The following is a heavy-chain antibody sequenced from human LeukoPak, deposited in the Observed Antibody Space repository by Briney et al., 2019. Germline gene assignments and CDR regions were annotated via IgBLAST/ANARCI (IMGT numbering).Heavy chain of an antibody. V-gene: IGHV3-7*01. J-gene: IGHJ4*02. CDR2: IKQDGSEK. CDR3: ASLDTAMVNGDY. CDR1: GITFSSYW. D-gene: IGHD5-18*01. Sequence: GGSLRLSCAASGITFSSYWMSWVRQAPGKGLGWVANIKQDGSEKNYVDSVKGRFTISRDNAKNSLYLQMNSLRAEDTAMYYCASLDTAMVNGDYWGKGTLVTVSS.